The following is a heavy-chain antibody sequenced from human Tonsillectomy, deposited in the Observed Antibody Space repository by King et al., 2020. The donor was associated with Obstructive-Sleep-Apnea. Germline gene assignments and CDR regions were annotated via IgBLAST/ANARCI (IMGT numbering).Heavy chain of an antibody. CDR3: ARATILEWLLIPEGPPHWFDP. D-gene: IGHD3-3*01. CDR1: GGSISSSSYY. J-gene: IGHJ5*02. CDR2: IYYSGST. V-gene: IGHV4-39*07. Sequence: QLQESGPGLVKPSETLSLTCTVSGGSISSSSYYWGWIRQPPGKGLEWIGSIYYSGSTYYNPSLKSRVTISVDTSKNQFSLKLSSVTVADTAVYYCARATILEWLLIPEGPPHWFDPWGQGTLVTVSS.